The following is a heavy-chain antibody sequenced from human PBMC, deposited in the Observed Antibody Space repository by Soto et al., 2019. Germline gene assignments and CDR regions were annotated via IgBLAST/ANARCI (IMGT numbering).Heavy chain of an antibody. J-gene: IGHJ6*02. V-gene: IGHV3-7*01. CDR3: ARDLEAADPTSDPYYYYGMEV. Sequence: GGSLRLSCAASGFTFSNYWMNWVRQAPGKGLEWVANIHQDGSERYYVDSVKGRFTISRDNAKNSLYLQMNSLRAEDTAVYYCARDLEAADPTSDPYYYYGMEVWGQGTTVTVSS. D-gene: IGHD6-13*01. CDR2: IHQDGSER. CDR1: GFTFSNYW.